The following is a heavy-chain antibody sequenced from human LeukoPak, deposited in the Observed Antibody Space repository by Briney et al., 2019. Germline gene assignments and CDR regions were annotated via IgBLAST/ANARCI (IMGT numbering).Heavy chain of an antibody. D-gene: IGHD6-13*01. CDR2: IYYSGST. CDR3: ASTVIAAAGTWNFDY. Sequence: PSETLSLTCTVSGGSVSSGSYYWSWIRQPPGKGLEWIVYIYYSGSTNYNPSLKSRVTISVDTSKNQFSLKLSSVTAADTAVYYCASTVIAAAGTWNFDYWGQGTLVTVSS. J-gene: IGHJ4*02. V-gene: IGHV4-61*01. CDR1: GGSVSSGSYY.